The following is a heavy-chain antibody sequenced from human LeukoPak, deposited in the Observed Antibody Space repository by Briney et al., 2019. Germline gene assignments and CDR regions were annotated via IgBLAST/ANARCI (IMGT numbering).Heavy chain of an antibody. CDR2: INPGGDDT. V-gene: IGHV3-23*01. Sequence: PGGSLRLSCAASGFTFSSYAMSWVRQAPGKGLEWVSDINPGGDDTYYADSVKGRFTISRDNSKNTLYLQMNSLRAEDTAVFYCALLTYNGHNVFDVWGRGTMVTVSS. D-gene: IGHD5-12*01. CDR1: GFTFSSYA. CDR3: ALLTYNGHNVFDV. J-gene: IGHJ3*01.